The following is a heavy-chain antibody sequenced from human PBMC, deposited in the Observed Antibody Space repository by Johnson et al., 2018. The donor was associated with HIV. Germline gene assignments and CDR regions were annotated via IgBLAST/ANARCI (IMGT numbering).Heavy chain of an antibody. CDR2: IYSGGST. J-gene: IGHJ3*02. CDR1: GFTVSSNY. CDR3: AIERDDSSGYYYHDAFDI. V-gene: IGHV3-53*01. Sequence: VQLVESGGGLIQPGGSLRLSCAASGFTVSSNYMSWVRQAPGKGLEWVSVIYSGGSTYYADSVKGRFTISRDNSKNTLYLQINSLRAEDTAVYYCAIERDDSSGYYYHDAFDIWGQGTMVTVSS. D-gene: IGHD3-22*01.